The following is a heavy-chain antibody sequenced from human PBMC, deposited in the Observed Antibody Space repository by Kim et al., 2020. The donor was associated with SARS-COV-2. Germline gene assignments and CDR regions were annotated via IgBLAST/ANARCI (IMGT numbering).Heavy chain of an antibody. CDR3: ARALASSTWGPNWFDP. V-gene: IGHV7-4-1*02. Sequence: ASVKVSCKVSGYTFTEYAINWVRRAPGQGLEWMGWINANTGNPTHAQGFTGRFVFSLDTSVSTAYLQISSLKAEDTAVYYCARALASSTWGPNWFDPWGQGTLVTVSS. CDR2: INANTGNP. D-gene: IGHD7-27*01. CDR1: GYTFTEYA. J-gene: IGHJ5*02.